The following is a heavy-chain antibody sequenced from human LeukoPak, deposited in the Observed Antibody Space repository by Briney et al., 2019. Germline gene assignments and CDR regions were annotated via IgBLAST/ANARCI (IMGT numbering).Heavy chain of an antibody. V-gene: IGHV4-30-4*08. D-gene: IGHD2-2*01. CDR1: GGSISGGDYY. CDR2: IYYSGST. Sequence: PSQTLSLTCTVSGGSISGGDYYWSWIRQPPGKGLEWIGYIYYSGSTYYNPSLKSRVTISVDTSKNQFSLKLSSVTAADTAVYYCAREVVVPAAMGGDWFDPWGQGTLVTVSS. CDR3: AREVVVPAAMGGDWFDP. J-gene: IGHJ5*02.